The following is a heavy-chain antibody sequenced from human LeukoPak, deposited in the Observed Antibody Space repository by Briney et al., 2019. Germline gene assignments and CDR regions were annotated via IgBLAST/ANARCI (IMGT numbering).Heavy chain of an antibody. CDR1: GVTTNYC. CDR3: KGGRDKVLSGEYYYYMDV. Sequence: AESLCLSCTVSGVTTNYCQNWVRQSPGGGVQGLTSNNRDSRGTHYDDSVEGRFTISRDSAKNSLALQMHSLRAEDTAVYYCKGGRDKVLSGEYYYYMDVWGTGTTVTVSS. D-gene: IGHD2/OR15-2a*01. CDR2: NNRDSRGT. J-gene: IGHJ6*03. V-gene: IGHV3-7*01.